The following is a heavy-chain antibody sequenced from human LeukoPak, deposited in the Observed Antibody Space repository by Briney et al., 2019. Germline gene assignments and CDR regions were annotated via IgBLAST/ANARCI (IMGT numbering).Heavy chain of an antibody. V-gene: IGHV4-31*03. CDR3: ARAPHSNDFES. J-gene: IGHJ4*02. CDR1: GGSNISGGYY. CDR2: IYNSGST. D-gene: IGHD2/OR15-2a*01. Sequence: SETLSLTRTVSGGSNISGGYYWSWIRQHPGKGLEWIGYIYNSGSTYYNPSLKSRLTISEDTSKNQFSLKLSSVTAADTAVYFCARAPHSNDFESWGQGTLVTVSS.